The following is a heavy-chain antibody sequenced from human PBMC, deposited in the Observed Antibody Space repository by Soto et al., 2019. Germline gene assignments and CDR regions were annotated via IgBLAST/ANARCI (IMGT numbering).Heavy chain of an antibody. V-gene: IGHV3-30*18. CDR3: ANPPSSGYYQGNPIYFQH. J-gene: IGHJ1*01. CDR2: ISYDGGNK. CDR1: GFTFSSYD. Sequence: GGSPRLSCAASGFTFSSYDMHWVRQAPGKGLEWVAVISYDGGNKYYTDSVKGRFTISRDNSKNTLYLQMNSLRAEDTAVYYCANPPSSGYYQGNPIYFQHWGQGTLVTVSS. D-gene: IGHD3-22*01.